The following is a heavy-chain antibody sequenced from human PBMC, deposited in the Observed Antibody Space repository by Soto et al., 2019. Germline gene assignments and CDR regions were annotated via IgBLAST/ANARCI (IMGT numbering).Heavy chain of an antibody. D-gene: IGHD6-6*01. CDR1: GGTFSSYA. Sequence: SVKVSCKASGGTFSSYAISWVRQAPGQGLEWMGGIIPIFGTANYAQKFQGRVTITADESTSTAYMELSSLRSEDTAVYYCARAPSSIAARLGENWFDPWGQGTLVTSPQ. CDR2: IIPIFGTA. CDR3: ARAPSSIAARLGENWFDP. J-gene: IGHJ5*02. V-gene: IGHV1-69*13.